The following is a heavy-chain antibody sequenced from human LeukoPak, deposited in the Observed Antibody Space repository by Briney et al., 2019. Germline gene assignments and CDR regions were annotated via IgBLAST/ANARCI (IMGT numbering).Heavy chain of an antibody. V-gene: IGHV1-18*01. CDR2: ISAYNGNT. CDR3: ARESPNPYSSGWHLDY. Sequence: ASVKVSCKASGYTFTSYGISWVRQAPGQGLEWMGWISAYNGNTNYAQKLQGRVTMTTDTSASTAYMELRSLRSDDTAVYYCARESPNPYSSGWHLDYWGQGTLVTVSS. CDR1: GYTFTSYG. J-gene: IGHJ4*02. D-gene: IGHD6-19*01.